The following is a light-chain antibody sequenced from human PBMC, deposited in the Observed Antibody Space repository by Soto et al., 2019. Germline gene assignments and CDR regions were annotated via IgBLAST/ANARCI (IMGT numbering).Light chain of an antibody. CDR2: DVS. CDR1: SADVSSSNF. J-gene: IGLJ1*01. CDR3: TSYRRGPLYV. Sequence: QSALTQPASVSGSPGQSITISCTGISADVSSSNFVSWYQHRPGKAPSLILYDVSHRPSGLSNRFSGSKAGDTASLTIAGLQLEDEADYYCTSYRRGPLYVFGTGTKVTVL. V-gene: IGLV2-14*03.